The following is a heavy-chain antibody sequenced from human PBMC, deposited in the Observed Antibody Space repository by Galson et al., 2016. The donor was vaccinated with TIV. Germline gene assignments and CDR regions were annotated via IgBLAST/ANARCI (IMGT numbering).Heavy chain of an antibody. J-gene: IGHJ5*02. D-gene: IGHD2-2*01. CDR2: IIPIFGTT. CDR1: GGPFITQA. V-gene: IGHV1-69*05. Sequence: SVKVSCKASGGPFITQAISWVRQAPGQGLEWMGGIIPIFGTTNYAQKFQGRVTITTDESTKTAYMELNSLRSEDTAVYYCARTCSSAGCYYGPLNWCDPWGQGTLVTVSS. CDR3: ARTCSSAGCYYGPLNWCDP.